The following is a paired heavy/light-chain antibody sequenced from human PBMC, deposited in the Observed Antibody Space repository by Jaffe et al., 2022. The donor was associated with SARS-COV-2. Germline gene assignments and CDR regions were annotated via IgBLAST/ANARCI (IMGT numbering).Light chain of an antibody. CDR1: QSVGSF. J-gene: IGKJ4*01. Sequence: IVLTQSPATLSLSPGERATLSCRASQSVGSFLAWYQQKPGQTPRLLIYDTSNRATGIPARFSGSGSGTDFTLTISSLEPEDFAVYYCQQRSNWLTFGGGTKVEI. CDR2: DTS. V-gene: IGKV3-11*01. CDR3: QQRSNWLT.
Heavy chain of an antibody. J-gene: IGHJ4*02. CDR3: ARIPENYYDRSGYHVPDY. CDR1: GLTLSRYS. Sequence: EVQLVESGGGLVQPGGSLRLSCAASGLTLSRYSMNWVRQAPGTGLEWVSYIGSSSETIYYADSVKGRFTISRDNAKNSLFLQMNSLRAEDTAVYYCARIPENYYDRSGYHVPDYWGQGTLVTVSS. V-gene: IGHV3-48*01. D-gene: IGHD3-22*01. CDR2: IGSSSETI.